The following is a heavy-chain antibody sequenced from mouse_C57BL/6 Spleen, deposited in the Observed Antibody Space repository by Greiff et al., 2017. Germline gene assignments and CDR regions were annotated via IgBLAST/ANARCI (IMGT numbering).Heavy chain of an antibody. Sequence: QVQLQQSGPELVKPGASVKISCKASGYAFSSSWMNWVKQRPGQGLEWIGRIYPGDGDTNYNRKFKGKATLTADKSSSTAYMQLSSLTSEDSAVYFCARSASGYAMDYWGQGTSVTVSS. V-gene: IGHV1-82*01. CDR3: ARSASGYAMDY. CDR1: GYAFSSSW. CDR2: IYPGDGDT. J-gene: IGHJ4*01.